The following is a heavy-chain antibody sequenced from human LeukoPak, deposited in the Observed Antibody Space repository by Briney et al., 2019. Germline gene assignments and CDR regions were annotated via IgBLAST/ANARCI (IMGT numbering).Heavy chain of an antibody. J-gene: IGHJ5*02. D-gene: IGHD2-2*02. CDR1: GYTFTSYG. Sequence: ASVKVSCKASGYTFTSYGISWVRQAPGQGLGWMGRIIPILGIANYAQKFQGRVTITADKSTSTAYMELSSLRSEDTAVYYCARDCSSTSCYTTGGFDPWGQGTLVTVSS. V-gene: IGHV1-69*04. CDR2: IIPILGIA. CDR3: ARDCSSTSCYTTGGFDP.